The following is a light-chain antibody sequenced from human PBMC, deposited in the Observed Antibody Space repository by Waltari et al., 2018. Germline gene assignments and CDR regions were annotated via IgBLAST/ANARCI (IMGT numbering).Light chain of an antibody. J-gene: IGKJ1*01. V-gene: IGKV1-5*01. CDR2: DVS. CDR3: QQYDRYSAWT. Sequence: DIQMTQSPSTLSASVGDRVTTTCRASQSVTRYLAWYRQKPGKAPKVLIWDVSSLERGVPSRFSGSGSGTEFTLTISSLQPDDFATYYCQQYDRYSAWTFGQGTKVEIK. CDR1: QSVTRY.